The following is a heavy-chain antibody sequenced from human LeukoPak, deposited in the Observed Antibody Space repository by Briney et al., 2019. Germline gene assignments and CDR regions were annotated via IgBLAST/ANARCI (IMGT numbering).Heavy chain of an antibody. CDR3: ARDPSPMITFGGVIVPTADY. D-gene: IGHD3-16*02. Sequence: GSVKVSCKASGYTFTSYGISWVRQPPGQGLEWMGWIIAYNGNTNYAQKLQGRVTMTTDTSTSTAYMELRSLRSDDTAVYYCARDPSPMITFGGVIVPTADYWGQGTLVTVSS. V-gene: IGHV1-18*01. CDR2: IIAYNGNT. CDR1: GYTFTSYG. J-gene: IGHJ4*02.